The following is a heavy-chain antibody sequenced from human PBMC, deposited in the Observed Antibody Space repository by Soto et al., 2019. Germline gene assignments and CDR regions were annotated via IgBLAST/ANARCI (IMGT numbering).Heavy chain of an antibody. CDR2: IYYSGST. CDR1: GGSISSGDYY. V-gene: IGHV4-30-4*01. Sequence: PSETLSLTCTVSGGSISSGDYYWSWIRQPSGKGLEWIGYIYYSGSTYYNPSLKSRVTISVDTSKNQFSLKLSSVTAADTAVYYCARSHDYGDYATDVWGQGTTVTVSS. CDR3: ARSHDYGDYATDV. J-gene: IGHJ6*02. D-gene: IGHD4-17*01.